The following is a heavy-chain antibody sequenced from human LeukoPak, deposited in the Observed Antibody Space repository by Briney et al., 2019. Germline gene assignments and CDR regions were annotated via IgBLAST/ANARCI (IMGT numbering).Heavy chain of an antibody. D-gene: IGHD1-26*01. Sequence: GESLKISCKGSGYSFTSYWIVWVRQMPGKGLEWMGFIYPGDSDTRYSPSFQGQVTISADKSISTAYLQWSSLKASVTAMYYCARREPRRNGELQAPDYWGQGTLVTVSS. CDR1: GYSFTSYW. V-gene: IGHV5-51*01. J-gene: IGHJ4*02. CDR2: IYPGDSDT. CDR3: ARREPRRNGELQAPDY.